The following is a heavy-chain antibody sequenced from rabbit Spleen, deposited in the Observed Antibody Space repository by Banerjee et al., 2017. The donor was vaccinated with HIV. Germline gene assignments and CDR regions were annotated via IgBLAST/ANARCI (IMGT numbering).Heavy chain of an antibody. Sequence: EESGGDLVKPGASLTLTCTASGVSFSDSSYMCWVRQAPGKGLEWIACIDSGSSGFTYFASWAKGRFTISKTSSTTVTLQMTSLTAADTATYFCARDTSSSFSTYGMDLWGPGTLVTVS. J-gene: IGHJ6*01. V-gene: IGHV1S40*01. CDR1: GVSFSDSSY. CDR3: ARDTSSSFSTYGMDL. D-gene: IGHD1-1*01. CDR2: IDSGSSGFT.